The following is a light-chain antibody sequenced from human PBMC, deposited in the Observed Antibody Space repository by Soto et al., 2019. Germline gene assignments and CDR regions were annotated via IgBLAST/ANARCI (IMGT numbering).Light chain of an antibody. CDR3: QQYNTYSPTWT. CDR2: DVS. CDR1: QSISNW. V-gene: IGKV1-5*01. Sequence: DIQMTQSPSTLSASVGDRVTITCRASQSISNWLAWYQQKPGKAPKLLIYDVSSLESGVPSRFSGSGSGTEFTLAINSLQPDDFATYYCQQYNTYSPTWTFGQGTKVDIK. J-gene: IGKJ1*01.